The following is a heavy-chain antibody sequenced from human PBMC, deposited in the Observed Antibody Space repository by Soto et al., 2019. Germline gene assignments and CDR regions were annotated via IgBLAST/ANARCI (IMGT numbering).Heavy chain of an antibody. D-gene: IGHD6-13*01. V-gene: IGHV3-33*01. CDR3: ARDPGSYSSRVRHWFDP. J-gene: IGHJ5*02. Sequence: PGGSLRLSCAASGFTFSSYGMHWVRQAPGKGLEWVAVIWYDGSNKYYADSVKGRFTISRDNSKNTLYLQMNSLRAEDTAVYYCARDPGSYSSRVRHWFDPWGQGTLVTVSS. CDR2: IWYDGSNK. CDR1: GFTFSSYG.